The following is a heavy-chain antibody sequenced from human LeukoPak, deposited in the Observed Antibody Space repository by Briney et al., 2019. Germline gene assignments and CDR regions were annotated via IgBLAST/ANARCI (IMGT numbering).Heavy chain of an antibody. CDR2: IKQDGSEK. D-gene: IGHD6-13*01. CDR1: GFTFSSYW. Sequence: GGSLRLSCAASGFTFSSYWMSWVRQAPGKGLDWVANIKQDGSEKYYVDSVKGRFTISRDNAKNSLYLQMNSLGAEDTAVYYCARPLGRIAAFNDYWGQGTLVTVST. CDR3: ARPLGRIAAFNDY. J-gene: IGHJ4*02. V-gene: IGHV3-7*01.